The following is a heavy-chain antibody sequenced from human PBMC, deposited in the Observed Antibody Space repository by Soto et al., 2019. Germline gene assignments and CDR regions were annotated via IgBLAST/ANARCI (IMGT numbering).Heavy chain of an antibody. V-gene: IGHV4-59*01. CDR1: GGSISSYY. D-gene: IGHD3-22*01. CDR2: IYYSGST. CDR3: ARHYDSSGYDWFDP. J-gene: IGHJ5*02. Sequence: PSETLSLTCTVSGGSISSYYWSWIRQPPGKGLEWIGYIYYSGSTNYNPSLKSRVTISVDTSKNQFSLKLSSVTAADTAVYYCARHYDSSGYDWFDPWGQGTLVTVSS.